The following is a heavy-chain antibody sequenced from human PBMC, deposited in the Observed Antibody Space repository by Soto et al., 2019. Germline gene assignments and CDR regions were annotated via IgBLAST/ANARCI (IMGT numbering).Heavy chain of an antibody. CDR2: IYYSGST. CDR1: GGSISSSSYY. D-gene: IGHD3-9*01. J-gene: IGHJ6*02. V-gene: IGHV4-39*01. CDR3: ASREKGTGYPRVWYYYGMDV. Sequence: PSETLSLTCTVSGGSISSSSYYWGWIRQPPGKGLEWIGSIYYSGSTYYNPSLKSRVTISVDTSKNQFSLKLSSVTATDTAVYYCASREKGTGYPRVWYYYGMDVWGQGTTVTVSS.